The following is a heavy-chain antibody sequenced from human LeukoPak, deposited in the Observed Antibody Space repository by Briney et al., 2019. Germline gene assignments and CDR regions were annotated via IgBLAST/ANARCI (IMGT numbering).Heavy chain of an antibody. J-gene: IGHJ4*02. CDR2: IWYDGSNK. CDR1: GFTISSYG. Sequence: GGSLRLSCAASGFTISSYGMHWVRQAPGKGLEWVAVIWYDGSNKYYADSVKGRFTISRENSKNTLYLQMNSLRAEDTAVYYCARDGRDSYYFDYWGQGTLVTVSS. CDR3: ARDGRDSYYFDY. V-gene: IGHV3-33*01.